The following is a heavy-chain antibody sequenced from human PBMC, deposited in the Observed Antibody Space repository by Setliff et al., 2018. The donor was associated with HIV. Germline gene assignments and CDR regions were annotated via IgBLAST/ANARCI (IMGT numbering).Heavy chain of an antibody. CDR3: ARFNALLGSSTYYDY. V-gene: IGHV4-59*01. D-gene: IGHD3-22*01. CDR2: IFYSGTT. CDR1: EGYITGYY. J-gene: IGHJ4*02. Sequence: SETLSLTCTVSEGYITGYYWTWIRQPPGRGLEWIGYIFYSGTTKFNPSLKSRAAISVDSSNNQFSLKMTSVTAADTAVYFCARFNALLGSSTYYDYWGPGLLVTASS.